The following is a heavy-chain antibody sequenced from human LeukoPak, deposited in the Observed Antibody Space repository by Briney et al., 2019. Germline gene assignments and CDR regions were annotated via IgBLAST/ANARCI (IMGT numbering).Heavy chain of an antibody. V-gene: IGHV1-69*05. Sequence: SVKVFCKASVGTFSSYAISWVRQAPGQGLEWMGGIIPIFGTANYAQKFQSRGTITTDESASTAYRELSSLRSEDTAVYYCARGPLQTYYFDYWGQGTLVSVST. CDR1: VGTFSSYA. J-gene: IGHJ4*02. CDR2: IIPIFGTA. CDR3: ARGPLQTYYFDY.